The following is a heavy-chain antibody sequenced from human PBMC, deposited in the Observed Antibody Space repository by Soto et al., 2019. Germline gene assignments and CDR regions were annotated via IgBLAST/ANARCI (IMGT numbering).Heavy chain of an antibody. CDR1: GGSISSGDYY. D-gene: IGHD2-15*01. J-gene: IGHJ4*02. Sequence: PSETLSLTCTVSGGSISSGDYYWSWIRQPPGKGLEWIGYIYYSGSTYYNPSLKSRVTISVDTSKNQFSLKLSPVTAADTAVYYCARVPWYCSAGTCYQPPTPSFDYRCQRSLVTVSS. CDR3: ARVPWYCSAGTCYQPPTPSFDY. CDR2: IYYSGST. V-gene: IGHV4-30-4*01.